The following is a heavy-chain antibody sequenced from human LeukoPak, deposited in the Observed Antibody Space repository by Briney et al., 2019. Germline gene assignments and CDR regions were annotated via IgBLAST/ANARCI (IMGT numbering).Heavy chain of an antibody. CDR2: IYYSGST. Sequence: SETLSLTCTVSGGSISGSSYYWGWIRQPPGKGLEWIGSIYYSGSTYYKPSPKSRVAISVDTCKKQVSLKLNSVPATDTAVYYCARHYGPWGQGTLVTVSS. CDR1: GGSISGSSYY. V-gene: IGHV4-39*01. CDR3: ARHYGP. D-gene: IGHD3-10*01. J-gene: IGHJ4*02.